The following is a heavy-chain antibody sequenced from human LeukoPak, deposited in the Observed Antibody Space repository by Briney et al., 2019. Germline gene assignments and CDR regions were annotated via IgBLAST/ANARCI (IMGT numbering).Heavy chain of an antibody. CDR2: ISAYNGNT. Sequence: WASVKVSCKASGYIFTSYGISWVRQAPGQGLEWMGWISAYNGNTNYAQKLQGRDTMTTDTSTSTAYMELRSLRSDDTAVYYCARDVSGVIPVTGNDYWGQGTLVTVSS. J-gene: IGHJ4*02. CDR1: GYIFTSYG. D-gene: IGHD3-10*01. CDR3: ARDVSGVIPVTGNDY. V-gene: IGHV1-18*01.